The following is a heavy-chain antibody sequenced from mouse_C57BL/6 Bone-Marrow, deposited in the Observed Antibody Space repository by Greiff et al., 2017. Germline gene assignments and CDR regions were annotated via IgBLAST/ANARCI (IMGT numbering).Heavy chain of an antibody. V-gene: IGHV1-81*01. D-gene: IGHD1-1*01. CDR1: GYTFTSYG. CDR3: ARPHYYGSSYVHFDV. CDR2: IYPRSGNT. J-gene: IGHJ1*03. Sequence: QVQLQQSGAELARPGASVKLSCKASGYTFTSYGISWVKQRTGQGLEWIGEIYPRSGNTYYNEKFKGKATLTAAKSSSTAYMELRSLTSEDSAVYFCARPHYYGSSYVHFDVWGTGTTVTVSS.